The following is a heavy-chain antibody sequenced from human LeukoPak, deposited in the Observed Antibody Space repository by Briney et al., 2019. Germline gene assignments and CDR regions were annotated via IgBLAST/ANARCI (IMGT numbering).Heavy chain of an antibody. Sequence: SETLSLTCTVSGGSISSSSYYWGWIRQPPGKGLEWIGSIYYSGSTYYNPSLKSRVTISVDTSKNQFSLKLSSVTAADTAVYYCHAGYSSSWSTDPYYFDYWGQGTLVTVSS. CDR1: GGSISSSSYY. V-gene: IGHV4-39*01. CDR3: HAGYSSSWSTDPYYFDY. CDR2: IYYSGST. J-gene: IGHJ4*02. D-gene: IGHD6-13*01.